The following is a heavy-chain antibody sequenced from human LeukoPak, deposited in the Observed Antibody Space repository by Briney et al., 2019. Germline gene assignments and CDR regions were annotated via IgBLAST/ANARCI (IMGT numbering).Heavy chain of an antibody. J-gene: IGHJ4*02. CDR1: GGTFSSYA. CDR2: IIPIFGTA. Sequence: SVKVSCKASGGTFSSYAISWVRQAPGQGLEWMGGIIPIFGTANYAQKSQGRVTITVDESTSTAYMELSSLRSEDTAVYYCAREGVVAGYYFDYWGQGTLDTVSS. D-gene: IGHD6-19*01. V-gene: IGHV1-69*13. CDR3: AREGVVAGYYFDY.